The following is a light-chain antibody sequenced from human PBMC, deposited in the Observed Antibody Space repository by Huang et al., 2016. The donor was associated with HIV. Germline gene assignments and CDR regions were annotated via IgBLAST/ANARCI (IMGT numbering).Light chain of an antibody. CDR3: QQGYSALIT. CDR2: SAS. Sequence: ITCRASQNINTYLNWYQQKPGKAPNLLIHSASTLQTGVPSRFSGSGSGTDFTLAVNRLQPEDSATDYCQQGYSALITFGQGTRL. J-gene: IGKJ5*01. CDR1: QNINTY. V-gene: IGKV1-39*01.